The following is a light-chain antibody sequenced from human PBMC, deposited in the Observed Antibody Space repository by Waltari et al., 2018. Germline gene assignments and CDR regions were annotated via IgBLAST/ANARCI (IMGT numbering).Light chain of an antibody. V-gene: IGKV3-11*01. CDR1: QSISDY. J-gene: IGKJ4*01. CDR2: EAS. CDR3: QHRANWPLT. Sequence: EIVLTQSPAIVPSSPGERATLPCRASQSISDYLAWYQQKPGQAPRLLIYEASNRAPDTPARFSGSGSGTDFTLTISSLEPEDSAVYYCQHRANWPLTFGGGTTVEIK.